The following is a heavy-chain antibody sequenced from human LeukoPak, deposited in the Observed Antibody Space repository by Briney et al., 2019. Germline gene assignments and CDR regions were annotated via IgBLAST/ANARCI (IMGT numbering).Heavy chain of an antibody. D-gene: IGHD4-23*01. J-gene: IGHJ5*02. Sequence: ASVKVSCKSYGYTFTSYFMHWVRQAPGQGLEWMGIINPSGGSTSYAQKLQGRVTMTRDMSTSTDYMELSSLRSEDTAVYYCARDNSVEDTAWWFDPWGQGTLVTVSS. CDR2: INPSGGST. V-gene: IGHV1-46*01. CDR1: GYTFTSYF. CDR3: ARDNSVEDTAWWFDP.